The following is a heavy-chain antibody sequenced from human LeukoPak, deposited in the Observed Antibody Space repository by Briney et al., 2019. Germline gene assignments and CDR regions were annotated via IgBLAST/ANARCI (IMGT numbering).Heavy chain of an antibody. V-gene: IGHV4-30-2*01. J-gene: IGHJ4*02. CDR1: GGSISSGGYS. D-gene: IGHD3-10*01. CDR3: ARGVRVFTMVRGVINYFDY. Sequence: SQTLSLTCAVSGGSISSGGYSWSRIRPPPGKGLEWIGYVYHSGSTYYNPSLKSGVTISVDRSTTQFSLKLSSVTAADPAVYYCARGVRVFTMVRGVINYFDYWGQGTLVTVSS. CDR2: VYHSGST.